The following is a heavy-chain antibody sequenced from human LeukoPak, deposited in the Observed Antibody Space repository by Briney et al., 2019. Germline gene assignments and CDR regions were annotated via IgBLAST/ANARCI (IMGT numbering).Heavy chain of an antibody. CDR3: ARSRYSGSYFPLFDY. Sequence: GGSLRLSCAASGFTFSSYEMNWVRQAPGKGLEWVSYISSSGSTIYYADSVKGRFTISRDNAKNSLYLQMNSLRAEDTAVYYCARSRYSGSYFPLFDYWGQGTLVTVSS. D-gene: IGHD1-26*01. CDR2: ISSSGSTI. J-gene: IGHJ4*02. CDR1: GFTFSSYE. V-gene: IGHV3-48*03.